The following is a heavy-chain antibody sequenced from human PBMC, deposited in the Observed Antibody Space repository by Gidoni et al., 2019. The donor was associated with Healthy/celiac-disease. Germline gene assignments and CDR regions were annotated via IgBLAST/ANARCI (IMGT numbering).Heavy chain of an antibody. CDR1: GFTFSDAW. V-gene: IGHV3-15*01. D-gene: IGHD3-22*01. Sequence: VQLVESGGGMVQTGGSLRLHRAASGFTFSDAWMSWVRQAPGQGLEWVGRIKSKSAGVTTDYAAPVKGRFTISRDDSKNTLYLQINGLTTEDTAVFYCSTEGISGYYYWGQGTLVTVSS. CDR2: IKSKSAGVTT. CDR3: STEGISGYYY. J-gene: IGHJ4*02.